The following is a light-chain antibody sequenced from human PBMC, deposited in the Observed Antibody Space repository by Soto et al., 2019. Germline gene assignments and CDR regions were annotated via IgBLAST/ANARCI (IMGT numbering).Light chain of an antibody. CDR3: AAWDDSLNARYV. CDR1: SSNIATKS. CDR2: SNS. Sequence: QSVLTQPPSASGTPGQRVTISCSGSSSNIATKSVNWYQQLPGTAPKLLIYSNSQRSSGVPDRFSGSKSGTSASLVIRGLQSEDEADYYCAAWDDSLNARYVFGTGTKLTVL. V-gene: IGLV1-44*01. J-gene: IGLJ1*01.